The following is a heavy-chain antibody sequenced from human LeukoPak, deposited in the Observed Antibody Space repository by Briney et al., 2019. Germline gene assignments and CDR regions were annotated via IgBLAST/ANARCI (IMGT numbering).Heavy chain of an antibody. CDR2: IKSKTDGGTT. CDR3: TVSMTFGAFDI. CDR1: RFTFSNAW. Sequence: GGSLRLSCAASRFTFSNAWMSWVRQAPGKGLEWVGRIKSKTDGGTTDYAAPVKGRFTISRDDSKNTLYLQMNSLKTEDTAVYYCTVSMTFGAFDIWGQGTMVTVSS. J-gene: IGHJ3*02. V-gene: IGHV3-15*01. D-gene: IGHD2/OR15-2a*01.